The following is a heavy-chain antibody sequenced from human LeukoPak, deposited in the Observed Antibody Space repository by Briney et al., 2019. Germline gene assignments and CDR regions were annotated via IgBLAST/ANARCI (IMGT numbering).Heavy chain of an antibody. J-gene: IGHJ4*02. CDR2: ISSSGST. V-gene: IGHV4-59*01. Sequence: TSETLSLTCTVSGDSFSSYHWSWLRQPPGKGLEWIGYISSSGSTSYNPSPETRLTISVDTSKNQFSLKLSSVTAADTAVYYCARVGRGDHTWGSYYCDHWGQGTLVSVSS. D-gene: IGHD3-16*01. CDR1: GDSFSSYH. CDR3: ARVGRGDHTWGSYYCDH.